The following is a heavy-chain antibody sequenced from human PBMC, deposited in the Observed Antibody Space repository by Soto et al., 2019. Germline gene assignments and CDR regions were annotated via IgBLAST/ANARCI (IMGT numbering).Heavy chain of an antibody. J-gene: IGHJ6*02. V-gene: IGHV3-30*18. Sequence: QVQLVESGGGVVQPGRSLRLSCAASGFTFSSYGMHWVRQAPGKGLAWVAVISYDGTSKYYADSVKGRFTISRDNSKNMLHRQMNSLRAEATAVYYCAKVGGSIWPPYHYGMDVWGQGTTVTVSS. D-gene: IGHD6-13*01. CDR3: AKVGGSIWPPYHYGMDV. CDR2: ISYDGTSK. CDR1: GFTFSSYG.